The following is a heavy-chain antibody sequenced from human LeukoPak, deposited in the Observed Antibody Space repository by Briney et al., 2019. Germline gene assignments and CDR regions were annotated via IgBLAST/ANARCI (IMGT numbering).Heavy chain of an antibody. J-gene: IGHJ3*02. CDR3: ARRRVYDSSGYYYIDAFDI. D-gene: IGHD3-22*01. V-gene: IGHV5-51*01. CDR1: GYSFTNYW. Sequence: GESLKISCKGPGYSFTNYWIGWVRQMPGKGLEWMGIIYPGDSDTRYSPSFQGQVTTSVDKSISTAYLQWSSLKASDTAMHYCARRRVYDSSGYYYIDAFDIWGQGTMVTVSS. CDR2: IYPGDSDT.